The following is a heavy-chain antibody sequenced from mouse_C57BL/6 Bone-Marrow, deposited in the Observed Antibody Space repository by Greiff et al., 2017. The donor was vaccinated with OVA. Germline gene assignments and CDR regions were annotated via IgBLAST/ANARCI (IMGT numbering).Heavy chain of an antibody. CDR3: ARSLYDLYWYFDV. Sequence: EVQLVESGGGLVKPGGSLKLSCAASGFTFSDYGMHWVRQAPEKGLEWVAYISSGSSTIYYADTVKGRFTISRDNAKNTLFLQMTSLRSEDTAMYYCARSLYDLYWYFDVWGTGTTVTVSS. CDR1: GFTFSDYG. J-gene: IGHJ1*03. V-gene: IGHV5-17*01. CDR2: ISSGSSTI. D-gene: IGHD2-3*01.